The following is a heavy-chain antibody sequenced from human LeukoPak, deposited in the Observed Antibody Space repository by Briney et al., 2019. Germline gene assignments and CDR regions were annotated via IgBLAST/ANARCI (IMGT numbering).Heavy chain of an antibody. J-gene: IGHJ6*02. CDR1: GFTFSSYA. CDR2: ISYDGSNK. CDR3: ARDPSSSSSRLVGYYYGMDV. V-gene: IGHV3-30-3*01. Sequence: PGGSLRLSCAASGFTFSSYAMHWVRQAPGKGLEWVAVISYDGSNKYYADSVKGRFTISRDNSKNTLYLQMKSLRAEDTAVYYCARDPSSSSSRLVGYYYGMDVWGQGTTVTVSS. D-gene: IGHD6-6*01.